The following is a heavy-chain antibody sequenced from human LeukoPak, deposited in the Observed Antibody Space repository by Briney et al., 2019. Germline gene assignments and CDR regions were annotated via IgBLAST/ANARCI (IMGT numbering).Heavy chain of an antibody. CDR3: ARDEQWLAQGYYFDY. CDR1: GYSISSGYY. CDR2: IYHSGST. Sequence: KPSETLSLTCTVSGYSISSGYYWGWIRQPPGKGLEWIGSIYHSGSTYYNPSLKSRVTISVDTSKNQFSLKLSSVTAADTAVYYCARDEQWLAQGYYFDYWGQGTLVTVSS. D-gene: IGHD6-19*01. J-gene: IGHJ4*02. V-gene: IGHV4-38-2*02.